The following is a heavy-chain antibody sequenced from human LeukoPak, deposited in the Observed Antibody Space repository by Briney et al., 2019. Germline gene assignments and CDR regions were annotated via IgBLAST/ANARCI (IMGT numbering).Heavy chain of an antibody. V-gene: IGHV4-59*01. J-gene: IGHJ4*02. Sequence: SETLSLTCTVSGGSISSYYWSWIRQPPGKGLEWIGYIYYSGSTNYNPSLKSRVTISVDTSKNQFSLKLSSVTAADTAVYYCARNSIVGAGIFDYWGQGTLVTVSS. CDR2: IYYSGST. D-gene: IGHD1-26*01. CDR1: GGSISSYY. CDR3: ARNSIVGAGIFDY.